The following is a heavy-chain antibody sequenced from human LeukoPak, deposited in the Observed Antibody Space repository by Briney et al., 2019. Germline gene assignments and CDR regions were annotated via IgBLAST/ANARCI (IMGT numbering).Heavy chain of an antibody. V-gene: IGHV1-8*01. CDR2: MNPNSGNT. CDR3: ARGTQFIVGATNYDY. J-gene: IGHJ4*02. D-gene: IGHD1-26*01. Sequence: ASVKDSCKASGYTFTSYDINWVRQATGQGLEWMGWMNPNSGNTGYAQKFQGGVTMTRNTSISTAYMELSSLRSEDTAVYYCARGTQFIVGATNYDYWGQGTLVTVSS. CDR1: GYTFTSYD.